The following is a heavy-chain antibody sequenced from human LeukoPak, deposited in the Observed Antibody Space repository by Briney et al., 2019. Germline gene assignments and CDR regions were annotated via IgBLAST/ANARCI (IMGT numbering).Heavy chain of an antibody. J-gene: IGHJ4*02. V-gene: IGHV1-69*06. CDR2: IIPIFGTA. D-gene: IGHD4-17*01. CDR1: GYTFTSYD. CDR3: ARDLATVTTASV. Sequence: GASVKVSCKASGYTFTSYDINWVRQAPGQGLEWMGGIIPIFGTANYVQKFQGRVTITADKSTSTAYMELSSLRSEDTAVYYCARDLATVTTASVWGQGTLVTVSS.